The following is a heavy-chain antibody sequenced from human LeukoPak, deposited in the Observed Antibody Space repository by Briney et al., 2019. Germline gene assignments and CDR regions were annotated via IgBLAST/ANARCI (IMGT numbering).Heavy chain of an antibody. J-gene: IGHJ5*02. CDR2: ISAYNGNT. V-gene: IGHV1-18*01. D-gene: IGHD6-13*01. Sequence: ASVKVSCKASGYTFTSYGISWVRQAPGQGLEWMGWISAYNGNTNYAQKLQGRVTITTDTSTSTAYMELRSLRSDDTAVYYCARGRGIAAAGLYSWFDPWRQGTLLSVSS. CDR3: ARGRGIAAAGLYSWFDP. CDR1: GYTFTSYG.